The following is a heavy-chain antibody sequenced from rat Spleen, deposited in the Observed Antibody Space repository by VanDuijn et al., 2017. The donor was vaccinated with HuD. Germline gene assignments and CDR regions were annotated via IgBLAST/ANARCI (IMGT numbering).Heavy chain of an antibody. D-gene: IGHD1-2*01. CDR3: TRDNSSYIGDYFDY. V-gene: IGHV5-31*01. CDR1: GFTFYNYW. CDR2: ITNAGGST. Sequence: EVQLVESGGGLVQPGRSLKLSCVASGFTFYNYWMTWIRQAPGKGLEWVASITNAGGSTYYPDSVRGRFTISRDNAKSTLYLQMNSLRSEDTATYYCTRDNSSYIGDYFDYWGQGVMVTVSS. J-gene: IGHJ2*01.